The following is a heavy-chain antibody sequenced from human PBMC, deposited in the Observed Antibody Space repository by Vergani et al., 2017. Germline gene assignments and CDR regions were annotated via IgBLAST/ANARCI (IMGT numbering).Heavy chain of an antibody. CDR1: GGSFSGYY. Sequence: QVQLQQWGAGLLKPSETLSLTCAVYGGSFSGYYWSWIRQPPGKGLEWIGEINHSGSTNYNPSLKSRVTISVDTYKNQFSLKLSSVTAAYTAVYYCARGLIWFGDYYYYYYMDVWGKGTTVTVSS. V-gene: IGHV4-34*01. D-gene: IGHD3-10*01. J-gene: IGHJ6*03. CDR3: ARGLIWFGDYYYYYYMDV. CDR2: INHSGST.